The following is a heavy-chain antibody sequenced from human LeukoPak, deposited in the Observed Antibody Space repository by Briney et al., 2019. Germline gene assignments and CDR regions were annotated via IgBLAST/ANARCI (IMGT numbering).Heavy chain of an antibody. CDR3: AVLRYFDWLSGWFDP. D-gene: IGHD3-9*01. Sequence: ASVKVSCKASGYTFTSYDINWVRQATGQGLEWMGWMNPNSGNTGYAQKFQGRVTMTRNTSISTAYMELSSLISEDTAVYYCAVLRYFDWLSGWFDPWGQGTLVTVSS. V-gene: IGHV1-8*01. CDR2: MNPNSGNT. J-gene: IGHJ5*02. CDR1: GYTFTSYD.